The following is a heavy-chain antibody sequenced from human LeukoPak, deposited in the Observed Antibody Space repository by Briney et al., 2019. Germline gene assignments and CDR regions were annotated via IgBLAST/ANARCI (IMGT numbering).Heavy chain of an antibody. CDR2: IYYSGST. D-gene: IGHD6-13*01. CDR3: ARHAPARIAAVTTVDY. J-gene: IGHJ4*02. Sequence: RSSETLSLTCTVSGGSISSYYWSWIRQPPGKGLEWIGYIYYSGSTNYNPSLKSRVTISVDTSKNQFSLKLCSVTAADTAVYFCARHAPARIAAVTTVDYWGQGTLVTVSS. CDR1: GGSISSYY. V-gene: IGHV4-59*08.